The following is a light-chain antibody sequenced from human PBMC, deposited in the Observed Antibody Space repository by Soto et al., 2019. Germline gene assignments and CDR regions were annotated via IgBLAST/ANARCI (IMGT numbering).Light chain of an antibody. CDR1: QTIRSNF. CDR2: GAS. J-gene: IGKJ4*01. CDR3: HQHGSSPQT. Sequence: EVVLTQSPGTLSLSPGERAFLSCRASQTIRSNFLAWYQQKPGQAPRLLIYGASSRVTGIPDRFSGSASGTDVTLTISRLEPEDLAVYYWHQHGSSPQTFGRGTKVEIK. V-gene: IGKV3-20*01.